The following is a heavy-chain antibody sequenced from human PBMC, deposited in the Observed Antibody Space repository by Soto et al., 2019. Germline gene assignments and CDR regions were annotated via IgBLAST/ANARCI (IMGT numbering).Heavy chain of an antibody. CDR1: GGTFSSET. CDR2: IIPMVDIV. V-gene: IGHV1-69*02. CDR3: ATWFDP. Sequence: QVQLVQSGAEVKKPGSSVRVSCKASGGTFSSETISWVRQAPGQGLEWMGRIIPMVDIVNYAQRLQGRVTITADKSTSTVYMELSSMRSEDTAVYYCATWFDPWVQGTLVTVSS. J-gene: IGHJ5*02.